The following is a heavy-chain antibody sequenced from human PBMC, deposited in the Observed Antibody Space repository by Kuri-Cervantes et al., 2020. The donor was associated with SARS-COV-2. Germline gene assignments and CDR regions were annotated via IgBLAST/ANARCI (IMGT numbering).Heavy chain of an antibody. D-gene: IGHD3-10*01. Sequence: SETLSLTCTVSGGSVSSGSYYWSWIRQPPGKGLEWIGYIYYSGSTNYNPSLKSRVTISVDTSKNQFSLKLSSVAAADTAAYYCARDSPYYYGSGSYLTFDYWGQGTLVTVSS. CDR1: GGSVSSGSYY. V-gene: IGHV4-61*01. CDR2: IYYSGST. CDR3: ARDSPYYYGSGSYLTFDY. J-gene: IGHJ4*02.